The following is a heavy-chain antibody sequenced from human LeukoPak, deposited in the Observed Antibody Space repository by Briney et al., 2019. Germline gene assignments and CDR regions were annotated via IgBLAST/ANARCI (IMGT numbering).Heavy chain of an antibody. Sequence: SETLSLTCTVSGGSISSYYWSLIRQPPGKGLEWIGEINHSGSTNYNPTLKSRVTISVDTSKNQFSLKLSSVTAADTAVYYCARDHWGITMVRGRGDYYYYYMDVWGKGTTVTVSS. CDR3: ARDHWGITMVRGRGDYYYYYMDV. J-gene: IGHJ6*03. V-gene: IGHV4-59*01. CDR2: INHSGST. CDR1: GGSISSYY. D-gene: IGHD3-10*01.